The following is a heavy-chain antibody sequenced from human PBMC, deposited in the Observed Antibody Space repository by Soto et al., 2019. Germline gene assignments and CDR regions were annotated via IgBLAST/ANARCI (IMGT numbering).Heavy chain of an antibody. CDR2: ISSSGSTI. CDR3: ASSFATPYYDRSGYFDALDI. CDR1: GFTFSDYY. D-gene: IGHD3-22*01. Sequence: GGSLRLSCAASGFTFSDYYMSWIRQAPGKGLEWVSYISSSGSTIYYADSVKGRFTISRDNAKNSLYLQMNSLRAEDTAVYYCASSFATPYYDRSGYFDALDIWGQGTMVTVSS. J-gene: IGHJ3*02. V-gene: IGHV3-11*01.